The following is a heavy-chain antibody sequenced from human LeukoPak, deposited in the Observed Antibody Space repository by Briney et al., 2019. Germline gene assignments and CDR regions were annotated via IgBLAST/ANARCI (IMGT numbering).Heavy chain of an antibody. V-gene: IGHV3-30-3*01. CDR1: GFTFSSYA. Sequence: GGSLRLSCAASGFTFSSYAMHWVRQAPGKGLEWVAVISDDGSKKYCADSVKGRFTISRDNSKNTLYLQMNSLRAEDTAVYYCARGYSSGWFRYSFDYWGQGILVTVSS. CDR3: ARGYSSGWFRYSFDY. D-gene: IGHD6-19*01. J-gene: IGHJ4*02. CDR2: ISDDGSKK.